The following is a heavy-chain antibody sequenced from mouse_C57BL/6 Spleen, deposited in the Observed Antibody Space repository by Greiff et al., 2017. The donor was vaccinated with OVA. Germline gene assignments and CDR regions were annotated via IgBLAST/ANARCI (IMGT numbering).Heavy chain of an antibody. J-gene: IGHJ2*01. CDR3: ARRRGLDYGSSYFDY. V-gene: IGHV1-9*01. Sequence: QVQLKESGAELMKPGASVKLSCKATGYTFTGYWIEWVKQRPGHGLEWIGEILPGSGSTNYNEKFKGKATFTADTSYNTAYMQLSSLTTEDSAIYYCARRRGLDYGSSYFDYWGQGTTLTVSS. D-gene: IGHD1-1*01. CDR1: GYTFTGYW. CDR2: ILPGSGST.